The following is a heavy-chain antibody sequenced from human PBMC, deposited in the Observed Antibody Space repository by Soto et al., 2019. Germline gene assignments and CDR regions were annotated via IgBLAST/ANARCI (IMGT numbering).Heavy chain of an antibody. V-gene: IGHV1-18*01. CDR1: GYTFTSYG. J-gene: IGHJ6*02. Sequence: QVQLVQSGAEVKKPGASVKVSCKASGYTFTSYGISWVRQAPGQGLEWMGWISAYNGNTNYAQKLQGRVTMTTDTSTSTAYMELRSLRSDDTAVYYCARDPGITMVRVVPPRPYYYYYGMDVWGQGTTVTVSS. CDR3: ARDPGITMVRVVPPRPYYYYYGMDV. CDR2: ISAYNGNT. D-gene: IGHD3-10*01.